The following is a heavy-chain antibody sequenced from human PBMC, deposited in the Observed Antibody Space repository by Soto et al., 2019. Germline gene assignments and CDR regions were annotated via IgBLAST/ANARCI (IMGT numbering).Heavy chain of an antibody. CDR1: GYGFTSYW. V-gene: IGHV5-10-1*01. CDR3: AILRFLEWLSTDYYGMDV. CDR2: IDPSDSYT. J-gene: IGHJ6*01. Sequence: VESLTISCEVSGYGFTSYWITWVLQMPGKGPEWMGRIDPSDSYTNYSPSFQGHVTISADKSISTAYLQWSSLKASDTAMYYCAILRFLEWLSTDYYGMDVWGQGTTVTVSS. D-gene: IGHD3-3*01.